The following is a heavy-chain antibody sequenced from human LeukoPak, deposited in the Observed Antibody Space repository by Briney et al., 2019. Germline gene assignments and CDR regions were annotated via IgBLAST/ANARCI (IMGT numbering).Heavy chain of an antibody. D-gene: IGHD3-22*01. Sequence: SETLSLTCAVYGGSFSGYYWSWVRQPPGKGLEWIGEINHSGSTNYNPSLKSRVTISVGTSKNQFSLKLSSVTAADTAVYYCARVARIVVVITEYAFDIWGQGTMVTVSS. CDR1: GGSFSGYY. CDR3: ARVARIVVVITEYAFDI. J-gene: IGHJ3*02. CDR2: INHSGST. V-gene: IGHV4-34*01.